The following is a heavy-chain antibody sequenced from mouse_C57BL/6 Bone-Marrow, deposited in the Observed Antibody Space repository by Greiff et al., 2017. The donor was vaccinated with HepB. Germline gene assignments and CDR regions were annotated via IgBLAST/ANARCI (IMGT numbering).Heavy chain of an antibody. Sequence: EVKLVESGPGLVKPSQSLSLTCSASGYSITSGYYWNWIRQLPGNKLEWMGYISYDGSNNYNPSLKNRTSITRDTSKNQFFMKLNSVTTEDTATYYCARRITTVGRRTYYAMGGWGQGTSVTVSS. CDR1: GYSITSGYY. CDR3: ARRITTVGRRTYYAMGG. J-gene: IGHJ4*01. CDR2: ISYDGSN. V-gene: IGHV3-6*01. D-gene: IGHD1-1*01.